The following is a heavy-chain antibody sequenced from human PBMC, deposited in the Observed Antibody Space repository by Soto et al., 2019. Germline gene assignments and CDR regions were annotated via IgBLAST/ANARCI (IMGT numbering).Heavy chain of an antibody. Sequence: SGPTLVNPTETLTLTCTVSGFSLSSAGMSISWIRQPPGKALEWLAHIFSSDAKSYSASLKSRLTISKDTSKSQVVLTMTNMNPVDTATYYCTRIRGWGWLGPNDYWGQGTLVTVSS. J-gene: IGHJ4*02. CDR1: GFSLSSAGMS. D-gene: IGHD3-10*01. CDR3: TRIRGWGWLGPNDY. CDR2: IFSSDAK. V-gene: IGHV2-26*01.